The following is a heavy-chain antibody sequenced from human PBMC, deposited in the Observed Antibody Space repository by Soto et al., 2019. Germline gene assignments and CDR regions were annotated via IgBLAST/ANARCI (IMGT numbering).Heavy chain of an antibody. CDR3: ARAPLSTTLRTCDV. V-gene: IGHV4-59*01. J-gene: IGHJ3*01. Sequence: SETLSLTCTVSSGSINGNYYWNWIRPSPGKGLEWIGYVFHTGTTHYNPSLESRVTLSISTSKNQFSLTLTSVAASDTAIYYCARAPLSTTLRTCDVWGPGTLVIV. CDR2: VFHTGTT. D-gene: IGHD1-26*01. CDR1: SGSINGNYY.